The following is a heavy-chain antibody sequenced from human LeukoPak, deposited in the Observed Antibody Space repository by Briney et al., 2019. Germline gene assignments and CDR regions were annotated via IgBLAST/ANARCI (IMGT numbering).Heavy chain of an antibody. CDR2: ISSSRSYI. Sequence: PGGSLRLSCAASGFTFSSYSMNWVRQAPGKGLQWVSSISSSRSYIYYPDSVKGRFTISRDNAKNSLYLQMNSLRGEDTAVYYCARGDGATPPDAFDIWGQGTMVTVPS. V-gene: IGHV3-21*01. D-gene: IGHD3-10*01. J-gene: IGHJ3*02. CDR1: GFTFSSYS. CDR3: ARGDGATPPDAFDI.